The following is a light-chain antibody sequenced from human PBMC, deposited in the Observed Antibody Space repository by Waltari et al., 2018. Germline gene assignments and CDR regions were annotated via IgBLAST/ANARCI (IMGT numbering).Light chain of an antibody. CDR3: ATWDNSLRNVV. CDR2: DNK. CDR1: TSNIGHYY. Sequence: QSVLTQPPSVSAAPGQKVTISCSGSTSNIGHYYVSWYHQVPGEAPKLLIFDNKKRPSGIPDRFSASKSGTSATLGITGLQTGDEADYYCATWDNSLRNVVFGGGTKLTVL. V-gene: IGLV1-51*01. J-gene: IGLJ2*01.